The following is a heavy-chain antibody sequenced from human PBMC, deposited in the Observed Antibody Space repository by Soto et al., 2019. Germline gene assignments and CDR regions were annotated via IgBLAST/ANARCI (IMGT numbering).Heavy chain of an antibody. V-gene: IGHV3-23*01. Sequence: PGGSLRLSCAASGFTFSSYAMSWVRQAPGKELEWVSAISGSGGSTYYADSVKGRFTISRDNSKNTLYLQMNSLRAEDTAVYYCAKALSGSYQTNYYYYGMDVWGQGTTVTVSS. D-gene: IGHD1-26*01. CDR1: GFTFSSYA. CDR2: ISGSGGST. CDR3: AKALSGSYQTNYYYYGMDV. J-gene: IGHJ6*02.